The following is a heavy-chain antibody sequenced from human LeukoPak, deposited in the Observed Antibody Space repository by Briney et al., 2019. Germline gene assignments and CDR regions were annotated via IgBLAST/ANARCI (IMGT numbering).Heavy chain of an antibody. CDR1: GFTFSYYN. Sequence: GGSLRLSCAASGFTFSYYNMNWVRQAPGKGLEWVAFIRHDESKKNYADSVKGRFTISRDNSKNTLSLQMNSLRADDTAVYYCAKFSYGDYVAWGQGTLVTVSS. D-gene: IGHD4-17*01. CDR2: IRHDESKK. CDR3: AKFSYGDYVA. J-gene: IGHJ5*02. V-gene: IGHV3-30*02.